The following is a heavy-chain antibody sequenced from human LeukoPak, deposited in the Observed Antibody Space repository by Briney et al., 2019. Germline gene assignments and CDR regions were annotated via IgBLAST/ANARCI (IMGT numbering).Heavy chain of an antibody. CDR3: AKGGASSPYTYIDV. CDR2: IGDSGGST. J-gene: IGHJ6*04. V-gene: IGHV3-23*01. D-gene: IGHD6-6*01. CDR1: GFTFSNHA. Sequence: GGSLGLSCAASGFTFSNHAMSWVRQAPGKGLEWVSVIGDSGGSTYYADSVKGRFTISRDNSKHTLYLQMNSLRADDTAVYHCAKGGASSPYTYIDVWGKGTTVIVSS.